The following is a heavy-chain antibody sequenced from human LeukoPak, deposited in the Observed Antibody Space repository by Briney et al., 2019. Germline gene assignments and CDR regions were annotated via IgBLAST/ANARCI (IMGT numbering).Heavy chain of an antibody. J-gene: IGHJ6*03. CDR2: ISAYNGNT. V-gene: IGHV1-18*01. CDR3: ARAVVVVPAAIRVDYCYMDV. D-gene: IGHD2-2*02. CDR1: GYTFTSYG. Sequence: ASVKVSCKASGYTFTSYGISWVRQAPGQGLEWMGWISAYNGNTNYAQKLQGRVTMTTDTSTSTAYMELRSLRSDDTAVYYCARAVVVVPAAIRVDYCYMDVWGKGTTVTVSS.